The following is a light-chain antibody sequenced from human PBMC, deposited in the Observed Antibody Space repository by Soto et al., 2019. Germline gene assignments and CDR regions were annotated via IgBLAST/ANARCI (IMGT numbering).Light chain of an antibody. CDR3: NSYTTSSTRV. Sequence: QSALTQPASVSGSPGQSITISCTGTSSDVGGYTSVSWYQQHPGKAPKLMIFDVNNRPSGVSDRFSGSKSGNTASLTISGLQAEDEADYYCNSYTTSSTRVFGTGTKVTVL. J-gene: IGLJ1*01. V-gene: IGLV2-14*03. CDR1: SSDVGGYTS. CDR2: DVN.